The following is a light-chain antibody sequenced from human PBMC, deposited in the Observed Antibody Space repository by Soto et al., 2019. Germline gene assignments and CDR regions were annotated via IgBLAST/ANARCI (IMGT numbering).Light chain of an antibody. V-gene: IGKV3-15*01. CDR2: GAS. J-gene: IGKJ4*01. CDR3: QQYSDWPPFT. CDR1: QSISNN. Sequence: EIVMTQSPATLSVSPGERATLSCRASQSISNNLAWYQQKPGQAPRLLMYGASTRATGIPARFSGSGSGTEFTLTISSLQSEDFAVYFCQQYSDWPPFTFGGGTKVEIK.